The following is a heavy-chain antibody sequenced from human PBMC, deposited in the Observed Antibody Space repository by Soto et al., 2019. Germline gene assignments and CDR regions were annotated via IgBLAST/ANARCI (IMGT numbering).Heavy chain of an antibody. CDR3: ARDPTYYDILTGYYARNYFDY. V-gene: IGHV3-48*01. CDR2: ISGSSTTI. D-gene: IGHD3-9*01. CDR1: GFTFSTYS. Sequence: GGSLRLSCAASGFTFSTYSMNWIRQAPGKGLEWVSSISGSSTTIYYADSVKGRFTISRDNAKNSLYLQMNSLRAEDTAVYYCARDPTYYDILTGYYARNYFDYWGQGTLVTVSS. J-gene: IGHJ4*02.